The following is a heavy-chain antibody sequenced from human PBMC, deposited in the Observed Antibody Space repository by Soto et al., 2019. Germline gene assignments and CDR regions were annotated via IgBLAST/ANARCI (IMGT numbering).Heavy chain of an antibody. CDR2: INSDGSGI. Sequence: GGSLRLSCAASGFTFVSYWMHWVRQTPGKGLVWVSRINSDGSGITYADSVKGRFAISRDNAKNTLYLQMNSLRAEDTAVYYCARGPRTVARAFDIWGQGTMVTV. CDR3: ARGPRTVARAFDI. J-gene: IGHJ3*02. D-gene: IGHD6-19*01. V-gene: IGHV3-74*01. CDR1: GFTFVSYW.